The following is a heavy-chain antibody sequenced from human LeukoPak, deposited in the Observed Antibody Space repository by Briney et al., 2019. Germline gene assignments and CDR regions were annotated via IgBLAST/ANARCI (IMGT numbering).Heavy chain of an antibody. CDR3: ARHNPSRIAVAGTNAFDI. Sequence: RGGSLDISCQGSGSSFTSYWIGWVRQLPGKGLEGMGIIYPGESDTRYSPSLQGQVTISADKSINTAYLQWSSLKASDTAMYYCARHNPSRIAVAGTNAFDIWGQGTMVTVSS. V-gene: IGHV5-51*01. J-gene: IGHJ3*02. D-gene: IGHD6-19*01. CDR1: GSSFTSYW. CDR2: IYPGESDT.